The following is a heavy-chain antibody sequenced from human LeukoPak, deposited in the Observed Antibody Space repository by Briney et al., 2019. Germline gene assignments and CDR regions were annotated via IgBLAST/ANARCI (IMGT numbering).Heavy chain of an antibody. CDR3: AKELAYAYYFDV. J-gene: IGHJ6*03. CDR2: ISGSGGST. CDR1: GFTVSSNY. D-gene: IGHD1-1*01. V-gene: IGHV3-23*01. Sequence: GGSLRLSCAASGFTVSSNYMSWVRQAPGKGLEWVSGISGSGGSTYYADSVKGRFTVSRDNSKNTLYLQMTSLRVEDTAVYYCAKELAYAYYFDVWGKGTTVTVSS.